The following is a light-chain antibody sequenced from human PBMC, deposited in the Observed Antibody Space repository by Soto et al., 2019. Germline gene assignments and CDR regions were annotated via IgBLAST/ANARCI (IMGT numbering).Light chain of an antibody. CDR1: QSIAYY. J-gene: IGKJ2*01. CDR2: AAS. V-gene: IGKV1-39*01. CDR3: QQSSNSPMYT. Sequence: DIQMTQSPSSLSASVGDRVTITCRASQSIAYYLSWFQQKPGKAPKLLIYAASSLQSGVPSRFSGSGSGTDVTLTISSLQPEDFATYYCQQSSNSPMYTFGQGTKLYVK.